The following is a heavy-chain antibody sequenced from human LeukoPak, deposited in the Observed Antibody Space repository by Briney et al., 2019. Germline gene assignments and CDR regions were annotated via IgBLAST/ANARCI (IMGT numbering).Heavy chain of an antibody. Sequence: GASVKVSCKASGYTFIAYYMHWVRQAPGQGLEWMGWINPNSGGTNYAQKFQGRVTMTRDTSISTAYMELSRLRSDDTAVYYCARPSYYYDSSGYFYYFDYWGQGTLVTVSS. CDR1: GYTFIAYY. J-gene: IGHJ4*02. D-gene: IGHD3-22*01. CDR3: ARPSYYYDSSGYFYYFDY. CDR2: INPNSGGT. V-gene: IGHV1-2*02.